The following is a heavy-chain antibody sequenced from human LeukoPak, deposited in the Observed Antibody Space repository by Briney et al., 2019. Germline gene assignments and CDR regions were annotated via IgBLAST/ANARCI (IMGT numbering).Heavy chain of an antibody. J-gene: IGHJ4*02. D-gene: IGHD3-10*01. CDR2: ISNSGGST. CDR1: GFTFSSYA. V-gene: IGHV3-23*01. Sequence: GGSLRLSCAASGFTFSSYATSWVRQAPGKGLEWVSVISNSGGSTFYADSVKGRFTISRDNSKNTLYLQMNSLRAEDTAVYYCAKRASGSGTSLYYFDYWGQGTLVTVSS. CDR3: AKRASGSGTSLYYFDY.